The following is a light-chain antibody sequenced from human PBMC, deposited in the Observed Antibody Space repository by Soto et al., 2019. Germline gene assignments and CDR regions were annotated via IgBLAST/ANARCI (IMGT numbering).Light chain of an antibody. Sequence: QSSLTQPPSASGAPGQRVTISCSGSNSKIGTTTVNWYQHVPGTAPKLLIYSSSQRPSGVPDRFSGSRSGTSASLAISGLQSEDEADYYCAAWDDSLNAVVFGGGTKVTVL. CDR1: NSKIGTTT. CDR3: AAWDDSLNAVV. J-gene: IGLJ2*01. V-gene: IGLV1-44*01. CDR2: SSS.